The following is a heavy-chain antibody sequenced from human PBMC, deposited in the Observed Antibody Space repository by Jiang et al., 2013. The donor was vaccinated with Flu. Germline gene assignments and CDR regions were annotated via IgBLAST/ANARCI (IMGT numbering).Heavy chain of an antibody. CDR2: FYDGGLT. CDR3: ARVGRDDY. V-gene: IGHV4-59*01. D-gene: IGHD3-16*01. CDR1: GGSITNSF. J-gene: IGHJ4*02. Sequence: PGLVKPSGTLSLTCTVSGGSITNSFWNWIRQPPGKGLEWIGYFYDGGLTNYNSSLKSRVSISVDRTKNQFSLNLTSVTAADTAVYYCARVGRDDYWGKGILVT.